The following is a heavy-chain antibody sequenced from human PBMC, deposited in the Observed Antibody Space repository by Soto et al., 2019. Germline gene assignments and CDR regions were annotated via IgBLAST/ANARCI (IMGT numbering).Heavy chain of an antibody. CDR1: GFTFSSYA. CDR2: ISGSGGST. V-gene: IGHV3-23*01. D-gene: IGHD6-13*01. Sequence: AGSLGLSCADSGFTFSSYAMSWVRQAPGKGLEWVSAISGSGGSTYYADSVKGRFTISRDNSKNTLYLQMNSLRAEDTAVYYCAKRGGMTLAAAGPYYFDYWGQGTLVTVSS. J-gene: IGHJ4*02. CDR3: AKRGGMTLAAAGPYYFDY.